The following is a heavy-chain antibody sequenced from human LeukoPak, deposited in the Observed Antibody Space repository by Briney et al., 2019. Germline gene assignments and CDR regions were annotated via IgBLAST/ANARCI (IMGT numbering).Heavy chain of an antibody. D-gene: IGHD6-13*01. J-gene: IGHJ6*03. CDR2: IYYSGST. V-gene: IGHV4-59*01. CDR1: GVSISTYY. Sequence: SETLSLTCTVSGVSISTYYWSWLRQPPGKGVEGVGYIYYSGSTNYNASLKRRATISGDTSTNQFSLKLSSVTAADTAVYYCARDRVGQQLVGRNYYYYYMDVWGKGTPVTLSS. CDR3: ARDRVGQQLVGRNYYYYYMDV.